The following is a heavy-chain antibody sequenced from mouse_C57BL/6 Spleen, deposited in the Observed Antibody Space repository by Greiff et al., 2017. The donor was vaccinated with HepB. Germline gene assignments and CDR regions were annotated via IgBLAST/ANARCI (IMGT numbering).Heavy chain of an antibody. CDR3: ARDGYYRDYFDY. D-gene: IGHD2-3*01. Sequence: DVQLVESGGGLVKPGGSLKLSCAASGFTFSSYAMSWVRQTPEKRLEWVATISDGGSYTYYPDNVKGRFTISRDNAKNNLYLQMSHLKSEDTAMYYCARDGYYRDYFDYWGQGTTLTVSS. CDR1: GFTFSSYA. V-gene: IGHV5-4*01. J-gene: IGHJ2*01. CDR2: ISDGGSYT.